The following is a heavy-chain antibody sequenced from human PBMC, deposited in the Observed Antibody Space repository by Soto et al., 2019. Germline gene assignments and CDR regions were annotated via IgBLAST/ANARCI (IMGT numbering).Heavy chain of an antibody. CDR1: GYTFTGYY. D-gene: IGHD5-18*01. CDR2: INPNSGGT. J-gene: IGHJ3*02. CDR3: ARPENIQRNDAFDI. V-gene: IGHV1-2*04. Sequence: EEELPPASVKVSCKASGYTFTGYYKHWVRQALGQGLEWMGWINPNSGGTNYAQKFQGWVTMTRDTSISTAYMELSRLRSDDTAVYYCARPENIQRNDAFDIWGQGTMVTVSS.